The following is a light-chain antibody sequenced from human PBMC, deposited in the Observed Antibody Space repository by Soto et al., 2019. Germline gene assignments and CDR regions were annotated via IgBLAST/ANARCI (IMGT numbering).Light chain of an antibody. V-gene: IGKV3-15*01. Sequence: EIVMTHAPAALSVSPGDGATLSCRASQIVASNVAWYQQKPGQGPRLLIHGASTRAVGVPARFSGSGSGTDFTLTISSLQSEDFAVYYCQQYHNWPPQYTFGQGTKLQIK. J-gene: IGKJ2*01. CDR3: QQYHNWPPQYT. CDR1: QIVASN. CDR2: GAS.